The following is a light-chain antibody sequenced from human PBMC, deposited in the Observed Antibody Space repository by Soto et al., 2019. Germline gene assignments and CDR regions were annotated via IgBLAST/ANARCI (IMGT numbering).Light chain of an antibody. CDR3: QQYGSSSWT. CDR2: GAS. Sequence: EIVLTQSPGTLSLSPGERATLSCRASQSVSSSYLAWYQQKPGQAPRLLIYGASSSATGIPDRFSGSGSGTDFTLTISRLEPEDFAVYYCQQYGSSSWTFGQGPK. J-gene: IGKJ1*01. CDR1: QSVSSSY. V-gene: IGKV3-20*01.